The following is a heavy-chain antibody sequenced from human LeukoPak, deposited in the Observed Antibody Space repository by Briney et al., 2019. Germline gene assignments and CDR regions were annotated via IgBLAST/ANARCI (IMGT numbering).Heavy chain of an antibody. CDR2: ISSSGSTI. Sequence: GGSLRLSCAASGFTFSDYYMSWIRQAPGKGLEWVSYISSSGSTIYYADSVKGRFTISRDNAKNSLYLKMNSLRAEDTAVYSCARFGYDNYYFDYWGRGPLVPVSS. V-gene: IGHV3-11*01. J-gene: IGHJ4*02. CDR1: GFTFSDYY. D-gene: IGHD5-12*01. CDR3: ARFGYDNYYFDY.